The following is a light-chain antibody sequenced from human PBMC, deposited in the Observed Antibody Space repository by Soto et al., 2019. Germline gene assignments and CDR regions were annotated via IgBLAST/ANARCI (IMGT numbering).Light chain of an antibody. CDR3: AAWDDSLSGVV. CDR2: RNN. V-gene: IGLV1-47*01. Sequence: VLTQPPSASGTSGQRVTISCSGSSSNIGSNYVYWYQQLPGTAPKLLIYRNNQRPSGVPDRFSGSKSGTSASLAISGLRSEDEADYYCAAWDDSLSGVVFGGGTQLTVL. CDR1: SSNIGSNY. J-gene: IGLJ2*01.